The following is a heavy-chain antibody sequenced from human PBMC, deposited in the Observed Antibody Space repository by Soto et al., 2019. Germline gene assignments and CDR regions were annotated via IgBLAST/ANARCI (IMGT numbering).Heavy chain of an antibody. J-gene: IGHJ6*02. V-gene: IGHV6-1*01. Sequence: PSQTLSPTCVGSVDTVSSNSVAWNWVRQSPSRGLEWLGRTYYRSRWYSDYAVSVRSRIDINADTSKNQVSLQLNSVTPEDTAVYYCARSEEDSDYYYYGMDVWGQGTTDIVSS. CDR2: TYYRSRWYS. CDR1: VDTVSSNSVA. D-gene: IGHD2-15*01. CDR3: ARSEEDSDYYYYGMDV.